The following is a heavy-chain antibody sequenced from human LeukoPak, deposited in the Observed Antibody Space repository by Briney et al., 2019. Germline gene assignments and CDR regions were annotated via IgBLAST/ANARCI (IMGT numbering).Heavy chain of an antibody. CDR2: IQQDGSEK. CDR3: ASGQQLGY. V-gene: IGHV3-7*01. J-gene: IGHJ4*02. CDR1: GFRFSSYW. D-gene: IGHD6-6*01. Sequence: QAGGSLRLSCAASGFRFSSYWMSWVRQAPGKGLEWVANIQQDGSEKYYVDSVKGRFTISRDNAKNSLYLQMNSLRAEDTGVYYCASGQQLGYWGQGTLVTVSS.